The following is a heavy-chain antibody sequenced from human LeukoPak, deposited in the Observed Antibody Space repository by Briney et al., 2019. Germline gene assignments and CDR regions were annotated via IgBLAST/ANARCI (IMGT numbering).Heavy chain of an antibody. D-gene: IGHD3-3*01. CDR2: ISAYNGNT. CDR1: GYIFSSYG. V-gene: IGHV1-18*01. J-gene: IGHJ4*02. CDR3: ARGLSDDFWSAYQDY. Sequence: ASVKVSCKASGYIFSSYGISWVRQAPRQGLERMGWISAYNGNTNYAQKLQGRVTITTDTSTSTAHMELRSLRSDDTAVYYCARGLSDDFWSAYQDYWGQGTLVTVSS.